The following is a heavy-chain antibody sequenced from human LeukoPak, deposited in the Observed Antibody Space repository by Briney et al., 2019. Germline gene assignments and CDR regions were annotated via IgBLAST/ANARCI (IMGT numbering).Heavy chain of an antibody. CDR2: IYYSGST. D-gene: IGHD5-12*01. CDR3: ARGDYLIDY. V-gene: IGHV4-59*01. CDR1: GGSISSYY. Sequence: PSETLSLTCTVSGGSISSYYWSWLRQPPGKGLEWIGYIYYSGSTNYNPSLKSRVTISVDTSKNQFSLKLSSVTAADTAVYYCARGDYLIDYWGQGTLVTVSS. J-gene: IGHJ4*02.